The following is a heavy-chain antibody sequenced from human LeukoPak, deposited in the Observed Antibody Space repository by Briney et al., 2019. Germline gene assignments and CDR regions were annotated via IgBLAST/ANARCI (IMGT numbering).Heavy chain of an antibody. J-gene: IGHJ4*02. Sequence: PGGSLRLSCTASGFTFDDYAMHWVRQAPGKGLEWVSGISWNSGSIGYADSVKGRFTISRDNAKNSLYLQMNSLRAEDTALYHCARDRPSRVRGVVFDYWGQGTLVTVSS. V-gene: IGHV3-9*01. CDR2: ISWNSGSI. CDR1: GFTFDDYA. D-gene: IGHD3-10*01. CDR3: ARDRPSRVRGVVFDY.